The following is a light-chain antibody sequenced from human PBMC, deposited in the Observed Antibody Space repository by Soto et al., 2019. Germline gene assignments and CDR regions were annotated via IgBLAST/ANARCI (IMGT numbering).Light chain of an antibody. J-gene: IGKJ2*01. CDR1: QSIDTY. CDR2: AAS. Sequence: DIQMTQSPSSLSASFGDRVTLTCRASQSIDTYLNWYQQKPGTAPKLQMYAASTLHSGVTSRFSVSGSGTDFTLTNSSLQREDIATDFCQQSHSTPYTVGQGTKMEI. V-gene: IGKV1-39*01. CDR3: QQSHSTPYT.